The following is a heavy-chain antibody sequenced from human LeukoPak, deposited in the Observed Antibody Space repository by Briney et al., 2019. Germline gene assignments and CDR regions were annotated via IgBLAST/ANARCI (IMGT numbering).Heavy chain of an antibody. CDR3: ARGVGYYYDSSGNKRKGGAFDI. J-gene: IGHJ3*02. Sequence: SETLSLTCTVSGGSISSYYCSLIRQPPGKGVEWIGYLYYRGSTSYNPSLKSRVTISVDTSKNQFSLKLSSVTAADTAVYYCARGVGYYYDSSGNKRKGGAFDIWGQGTMVTVSS. CDR1: GGSISSYY. D-gene: IGHD3-22*01. V-gene: IGHV4-59*01. CDR2: LYYRGST.